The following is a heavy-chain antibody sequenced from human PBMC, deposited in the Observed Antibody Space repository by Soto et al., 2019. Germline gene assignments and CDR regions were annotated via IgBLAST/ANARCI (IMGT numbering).Heavy chain of an antibody. CDR2: ISVYNGNT. V-gene: IGHV1-18*01. J-gene: IGHJ4*02. Sequence: ASVKVSCKASGYTFTSYGISWVRQAPGQGLEWMGWISVYNGNTNYAQKLQGRVTMTTDTSTSTAYMELRSLRSDDTAVYYCARSPYYYDSSGYYNWGQGTLVTVSS. CDR1: GYTFTSYG. D-gene: IGHD3-22*01. CDR3: ARSPYYYDSSGYYN.